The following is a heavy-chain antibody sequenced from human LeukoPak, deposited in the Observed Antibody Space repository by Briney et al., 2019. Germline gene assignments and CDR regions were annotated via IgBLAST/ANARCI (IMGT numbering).Heavy chain of an antibody. Sequence: SSETLSLTCTVSGGSISSGDYYWSWLRQPPGKGLEWIGYIYYSGSTYYNPSLKSRVAISVDTSKNQFSLKLSSVTAADTAVYYCARMDTASDIWGQGTMVTVSS. D-gene: IGHD5-18*01. CDR2: IYYSGST. CDR3: ARMDTASDI. J-gene: IGHJ3*02. CDR1: GGSISSGDYY. V-gene: IGHV4-30-4*01.